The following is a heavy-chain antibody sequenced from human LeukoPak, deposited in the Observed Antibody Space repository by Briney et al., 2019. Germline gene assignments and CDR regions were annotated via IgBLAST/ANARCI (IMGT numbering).Heavy chain of an antibody. CDR3: ARGGHFEY. CDR1: GDSVSSDSSA. D-gene: IGHD6-25*01. V-gene: IGHV6-1*01. Sequence: SETLSLTCAISGDSVSSDSSAWNWFRQSPSRGLEWLGRTYYRSKWYNDYAVSVKSRITINPNTSKNQFSLQLNSVTPEDTAVYYCARGGHFEYWGQGTLVTVSS. CDR2: TYYRSKWYN. J-gene: IGHJ4*02.